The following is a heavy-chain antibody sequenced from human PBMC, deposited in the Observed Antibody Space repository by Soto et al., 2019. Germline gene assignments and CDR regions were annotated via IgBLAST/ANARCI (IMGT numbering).Heavy chain of an antibody. CDR3: ARVGLKEYGMDV. J-gene: IGHJ6*02. V-gene: IGHV4-31*03. CDR2: IYYSGST. Sequence: SSETLSLTCTVSGGSISSGGYYWSWIRQHPGKGLEWIGYIYYSGSTYYNPSLKSRVTISVDTSKNQFSLKLSSVTAADTAVYYCARVGLKEYGMDVWGQGTTVTV. CDR1: GGSISSGGYY.